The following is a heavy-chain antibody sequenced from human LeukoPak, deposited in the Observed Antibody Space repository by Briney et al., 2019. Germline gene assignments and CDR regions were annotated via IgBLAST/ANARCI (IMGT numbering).Heavy chain of an antibody. Sequence: SETLSLTCTVSGGSISSYYWSWLRQPPGKGLEWIGYIYYSGSTNYNPSLKSRVTISVDTSKNQPSLKLSSVTAADTAVYYCARDRAQEYYDFWSALGWFDPWGQGTLVTVSS. CDR1: GGSISSYY. D-gene: IGHD3-3*01. V-gene: IGHV4-59*01. J-gene: IGHJ5*02. CDR2: IYYSGST. CDR3: ARDRAQEYYDFWSALGWFDP.